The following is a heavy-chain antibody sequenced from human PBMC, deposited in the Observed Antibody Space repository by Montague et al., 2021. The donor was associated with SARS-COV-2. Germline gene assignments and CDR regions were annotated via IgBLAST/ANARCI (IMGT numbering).Heavy chain of an antibody. Sequence: SETLSLTCSVSGGSFSSGDSYWGWLRQAPGKGLEWIGGLHYAGSAYYNPSLRSRVTISADTSKNQFSLKLNSVTAADTAVYYCVATYNGNWYCFDYWGQGTLVTVSS. CDR3: VATYNGNWYCFDY. D-gene: IGHD6-13*01. CDR2: LHYAGSA. J-gene: IGHJ4*02. CDR1: GGSFSSGDSY. V-gene: IGHV4-39*01.